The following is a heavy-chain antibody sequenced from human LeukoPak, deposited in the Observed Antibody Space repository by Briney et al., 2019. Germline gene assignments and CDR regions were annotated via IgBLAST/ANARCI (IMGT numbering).Heavy chain of an antibody. D-gene: IGHD3-10*01. Sequence: SVTVSCKASGGTFSSYAISWVRQAPGQGLEWMGGIIPIFGTANYAQKFQGRVTTTADESTIRAYMERSSMRSEDTAVYYCASFGSGSSHAFNWFDPWGQGTLVTVSS. V-gene: IGHV1-69*13. CDR2: IIPIFGTA. CDR3: ASFGSGSSHAFNWFDP. CDR1: GGTFSSYA. J-gene: IGHJ5*02.